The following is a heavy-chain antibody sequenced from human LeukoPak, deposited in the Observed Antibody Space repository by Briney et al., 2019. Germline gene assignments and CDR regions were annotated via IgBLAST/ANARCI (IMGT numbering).Heavy chain of an antibody. J-gene: IGHJ4*02. Sequence: PGGSLRLSCAASGFSFSKAWMSWVRQAPGKGLEWVGRIKSKTDGGTTDYAAPVKGRITISRDDSKSPRYMQMTSLKTEETAVYYCISAYGALGYWGQGTLVTVSS. CDR1: GFSFSKAW. CDR2: IKSKTDGGTT. V-gene: IGHV3-15*01. CDR3: ISAYGALGY. D-gene: IGHD4-17*01.